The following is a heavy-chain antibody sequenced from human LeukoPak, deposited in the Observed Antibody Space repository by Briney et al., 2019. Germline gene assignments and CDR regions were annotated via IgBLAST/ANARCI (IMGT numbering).Heavy chain of an antibody. CDR2: INPNSGGT. CDR3: ARNPLEYTVTTHYYYGVDV. Sequence: ASVKVSCKASGYTLTGYYMHWVRQAPGQGLEWMGRINPNSGGTNYAQKFQGRVTMTRDTSISTAYMELSRLRSDDTAVYYCARNPLEYTVTTHYYYGVDVWGQGTTVTVSS. D-gene: IGHD4-11*01. CDR1: GYTLTGYY. J-gene: IGHJ6*02. V-gene: IGHV1-2*06.